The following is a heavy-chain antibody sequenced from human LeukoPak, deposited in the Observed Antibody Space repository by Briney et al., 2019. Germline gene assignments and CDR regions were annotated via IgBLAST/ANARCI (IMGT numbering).Heavy chain of an antibody. CDR3: AKDGYTSSLIHPGATEFDF. V-gene: IGHV3-23*01. CDR1: KFTFSSYA. Sequence: GGSLRLSCAASKFTFSSYAMRWIRQPPGKGLEWVSAISGSGDSTYYADSVKGRFTISRDNSKNTLYLQMNSLRAEDTAVYYCAKDGYTSSLIHPGATEFDFWGQGTLVTVSS. CDR2: ISGSGDST. D-gene: IGHD6-6*01. J-gene: IGHJ4*02.